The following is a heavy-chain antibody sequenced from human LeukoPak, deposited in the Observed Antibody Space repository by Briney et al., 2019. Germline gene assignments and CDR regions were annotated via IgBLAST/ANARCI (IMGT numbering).Heavy chain of an antibody. V-gene: IGHV1-18*01. D-gene: IGHD3-3*01. J-gene: IGHJ4*02. Sequence: ASVKVSCKASGYTFTSYGISWVRQAPGQGLEWMGWINAGNGNTKYSQKFQGRVTMTTDTSTSTAYMELRSLRSDDTAVYYCARGDFWSGGAYFDYWGQGTLVTVSS. CDR3: ARGDFWSGGAYFDY. CDR1: GYTFTSYG. CDR2: INAGNGNT.